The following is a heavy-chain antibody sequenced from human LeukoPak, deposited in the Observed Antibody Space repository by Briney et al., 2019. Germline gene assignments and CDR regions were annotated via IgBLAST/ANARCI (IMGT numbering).Heavy chain of an antibody. Sequence: SSETLSLTCTVSGASIRSSSYYWGWIRQPPGRGLEWIGSIFYSGSTYYNPSIKSRVTISVDTSKNQFSLKLRSVTAADTAVYYCASTLTYYYGSGSYYIDCWGQGTLVIVSS. D-gene: IGHD3-10*01. CDR2: IFYSGST. CDR3: ASTLTYYYGSGSYYIDC. CDR1: GASIRSSSYY. J-gene: IGHJ4*02. V-gene: IGHV4-39*01.